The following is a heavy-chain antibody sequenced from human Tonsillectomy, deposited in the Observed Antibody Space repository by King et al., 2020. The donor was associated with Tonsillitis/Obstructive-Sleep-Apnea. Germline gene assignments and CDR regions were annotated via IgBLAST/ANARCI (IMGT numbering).Heavy chain of an antibody. CDR1: GFTFSSYD. D-gene: IGHD3-16*01. V-gene: IGHV3-13*04. J-gene: IGHJ3*02. Sequence: VQLVESGGGLVQPGGSLRLSCAASGFTFSSYDMHWVRQATGKGLEWVSAIGTAGGTYYPGSVKGRFTISRENAKNSLYLQMNSLRAGDTAVYYCARDRSVGGGDAFDIWGQGTMVTVSS. CDR2: IGTAGGT. CDR3: ARDRSVGGGDAFDI.